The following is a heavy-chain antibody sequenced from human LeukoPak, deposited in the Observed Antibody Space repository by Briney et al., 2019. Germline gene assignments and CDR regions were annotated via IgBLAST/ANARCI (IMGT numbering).Heavy chain of an antibody. Sequence: ASVKVSCKASGYTFTSYGISWVRQAPGQGLEWMGWISAYNGNTNYAQKLQGRVTMTTDTSTSTAYMELRSLRSDDTAVYYCARGKTYYYDSSGYSAYYYYGMDVWGQGTTVTVSS. J-gene: IGHJ6*02. CDR3: ARGKTYYYDSSGYSAYYYYGMDV. D-gene: IGHD3-22*01. CDR2: ISAYNGNT. CDR1: GYTFTSYG. V-gene: IGHV1-18*01.